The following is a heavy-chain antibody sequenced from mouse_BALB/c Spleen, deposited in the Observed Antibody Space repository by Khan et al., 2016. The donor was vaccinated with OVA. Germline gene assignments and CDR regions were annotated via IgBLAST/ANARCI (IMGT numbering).Heavy chain of an antibody. CDR2: IYPGSGST. V-gene: IGHV1-77*01. Sequence: QVRLQQSGPELVKPGASVKMSCKASGYIFTDYVINWVKQRTGQGLEWIGEIYPGSGSTYYNEKFKGKATLTADKSSNTAYMQLSNLTSEDSAVYFCAKNYASWFAYWGQGTLVTVSA. J-gene: IGHJ3*01. CDR3: AKNYASWFAY. D-gene: IGHD1-1*02. CDR1: GYIFTDYV.